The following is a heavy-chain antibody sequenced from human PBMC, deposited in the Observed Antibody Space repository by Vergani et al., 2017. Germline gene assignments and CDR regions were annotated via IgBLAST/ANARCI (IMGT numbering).Heavy chain of an antibody. CDR3: AKANPRNSGYDYLYYYHAMDV. Sequence: EVQLLESGGDLVQPGGSLRLSCAASGFTFNHYAMNWVRQAPGKGLEWVSGISGSGGSTYYAGSVKGRFTISRDSSKNTLYLQMTSLSAGDTAVYYCAKANPRNSGYDYLYYYHAMDVWGKGTTVTVSS. V-gene: IGHV3-23*01. D-gene: IGHD5-12*01. CDR1: GFTFNHYA. J-gene: IGHJ6*04. CDR2: ISGSGGST.